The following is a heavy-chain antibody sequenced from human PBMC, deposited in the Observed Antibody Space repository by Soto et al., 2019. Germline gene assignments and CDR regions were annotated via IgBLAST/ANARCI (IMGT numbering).Heavy chain of an antibody. CDR1: GFTFSSYS. D-gene: IGHD3-10*01. CDR3: AKDTGDVGGLAYYLGH. J-gene: IGHJ4*02. V-gene: IGHV3-23*01. CDR2: ISANGGST. Sequence: PGGTLRLSCAASGFTFSSYSMSWVRQAPGKGLEWVSAISANGGSTDYADSGRGRFTISRDNAKKTLYLQMNRLRAENTALYFXAKDTGDVGGLAYYLGHWGQGTMVTVS.